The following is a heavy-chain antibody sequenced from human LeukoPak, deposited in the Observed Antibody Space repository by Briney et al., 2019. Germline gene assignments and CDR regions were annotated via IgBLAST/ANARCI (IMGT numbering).Heavy chain of an antibody. V-gene: IGHV3-30*02. CDR2: IRYDGSNK. D-gene: IGHD2-2*01. CDR3: AKEWQDIVVVPAAPGRYYYYMDV. CDR1: GFTFSSYG. Sequence: TGGSLRLSCAASGFTFSSYGMHWVRQAPGKGLEWVAFIRYDGSNKYYADSVKGRFTISRDNSKNTLYLQMNSLRAEDTAVYYCAKEWQDIVVVPAAPGRYYYYMDVWGKGTTVTISS. J-gene: IGHJ6*03.